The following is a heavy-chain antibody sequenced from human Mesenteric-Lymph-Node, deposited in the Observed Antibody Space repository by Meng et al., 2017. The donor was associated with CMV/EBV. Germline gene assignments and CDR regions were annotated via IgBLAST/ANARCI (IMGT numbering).Heavy chain of an antibody. Sequence: QVQLHQWVVGLLKPSETLSVTCAVYGGSFSGYYWNWIRQSPEKGLEWIGEINHSGSTTYNPSFTSRIIISVDTSTNQISLNMSSVTAADTAVYYCARGSSYDILTGYFDYWGQGALVTVSS. V-gene: IGHV4-34*01. CDR3: ARGSSYDILTGYFDY. CDR1: GGSFSGYY. J-gene: IGHJ4*02. CDR2: INHSGST. D-gene: IGHD3-9*01.